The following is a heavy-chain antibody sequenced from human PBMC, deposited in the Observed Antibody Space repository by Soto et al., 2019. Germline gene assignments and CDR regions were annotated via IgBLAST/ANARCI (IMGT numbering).Heavy chain of an antibody. CDR1: GFTFSNYG. V-gene: IGHV3-30*18. D-gene: IGHD1-26*01. Sequence: GGSLRLSCAASGFTFSNYGMHWVRQAPGKGLEWVAVISYDGSNKYYADSVKGRFTISRDNSKNTLYLQMNSLRAEGTAVYYCAKDLGSGSYLFDAFDIWGQGTMVTVSS. CDR3: AKDLGSGSYLFDAFDI. J-gene: IGHJ3*02. CDR2: ISYDGSNK.